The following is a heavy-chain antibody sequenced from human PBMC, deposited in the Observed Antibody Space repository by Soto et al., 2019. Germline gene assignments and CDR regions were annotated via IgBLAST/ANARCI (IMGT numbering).Heavy chain of an antibody. Sequence: SETLSLACSVSRGSISSYYWSWVRQPPGKGLEWIGFIHRTGRTKYNPSLESRVTISVDTSQNQLSLRLSSVTAADTAVYYCARESAGSDNKNWFAPWGQGILVTVSS. CDR3: ARESAGSDNKNWFAP. CDR2: IHRTGRT. V-gene: IGHV4-59*01. J-gene: IGHJ5*02. CDR1: RGSISSYY. D-gene: IGHD1-1*01.